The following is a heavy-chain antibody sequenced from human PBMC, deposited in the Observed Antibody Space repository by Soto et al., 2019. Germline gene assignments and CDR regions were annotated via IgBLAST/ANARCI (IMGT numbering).Heavy chain of an antibody. CDR2: IYYSGST. V-gene: IGHV4-31*02. CDR3: GSCGATAVVPAANYYYYGMDV. Sequence: PSETLSLTCTVSGGSIGSGGYYWSWIRQHPGKGLEWIGYIYYSGSTYYNPSLKSRVTISVDTSKNQFSLKLSSVTAADTAVYYCGSCGATAVVPAANYYYYGMDVWGQATTVTVS. J-gene: IGHJ6*01. D-gene: IGHD2-2*01. CDR1: GGSIGSGGYY.